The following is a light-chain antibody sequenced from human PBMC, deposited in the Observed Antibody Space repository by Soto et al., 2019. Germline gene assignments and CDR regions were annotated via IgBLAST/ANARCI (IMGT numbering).Light chain of an antibody. CDR1: QGIRNF. V-gene: IGKV1-27*01. J-gene: IGKJ3*01. CDR3: QKYSSVPV. CDR2: AAS. Sequence: DIQMTQSPTSLSASVGDRVTITCRASQGIRNFVAWYQQKPGKAPKLLLYAASTLQSGVPSRFSGSGSGTDVTPTITSLQPEELATYSCQKYSSVPVFGPGTKVDIK.